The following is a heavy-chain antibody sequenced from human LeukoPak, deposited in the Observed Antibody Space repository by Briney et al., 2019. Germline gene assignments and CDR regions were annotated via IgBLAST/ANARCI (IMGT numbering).Heavy chain of an antibody. Sequence: ASVKVSCKASGYTFTSHGISWVRQAPGQGLEWMGWIRPSTGDTDYALNLQGRVTLTTDTSTSTAYMELRSLRSDDTAVYYCARRAVVVVAAIDWYFDLWGRGTLVTVSS. D-gene: IGHD2-15*01. J-gene: IGHJ2*01. CDR2: IRPSTGDT. CDR3: ARRAVVVVAAIDWYFDL. CDR1: GYTFTSHG. V-gene: IGHV1-18*01.